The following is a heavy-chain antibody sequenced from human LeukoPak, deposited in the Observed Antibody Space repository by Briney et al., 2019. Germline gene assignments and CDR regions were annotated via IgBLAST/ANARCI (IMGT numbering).Heavy chain of an antibody. D-gene: IGHD2-2*01. CDR3: ARGIVVQPSANWFDP. Sequence: GASVTVSCKPSGYTFTTYAIHWVRQAPGQRLEWMGLINADDSNTRYSQRFQGRVTITRDTSANTAYMELSSLRFEDTAVYYCARGIVVQPSANWFDPWGQGAPVTVSS. CDR2: INADDSNT. J-gene: IGHJ5*02. CDR1: GYTFTTYA. V-gene: IGHV1-3*01.